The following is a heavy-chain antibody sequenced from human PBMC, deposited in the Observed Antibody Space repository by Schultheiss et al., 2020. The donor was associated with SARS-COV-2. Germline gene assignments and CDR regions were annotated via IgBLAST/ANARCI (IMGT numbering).Heavy chain of an antibody. CDR2: MYYSGST. CDR1: GGSISSYY. Sequence: SQTLSLTCTVSGGSISSYYWSWIRQPPGKGLEWIGYMYYSGSTNYNPSLKSRVTISVDTSKNQFSLKLSSVTAADTAVYYCARADVLRYYFDYWGQGTLVTVSS. CDR3: ARADVLRYYFDY. V-gene: IGHV4-59*01. D-gene: IGHD3-3*01. J-gene: IGHJ4*02.